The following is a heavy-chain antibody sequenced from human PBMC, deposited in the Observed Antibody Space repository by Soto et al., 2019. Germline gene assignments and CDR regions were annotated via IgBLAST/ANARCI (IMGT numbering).Heavy chain of an antibody. V-gene: IGHV4-39*01. Sequence: SETLSLTCTVSGGSISSSDYWWGWIRQPPGKGLEWIGSIYYTGSTYYNPSLRSRVIISVDTSKNQFSLRLSSVTAADTAVYYCARQIGRGSWSLDHWGQGTLVTVSS. CDR1: GGSISSSDYW. CDR2: IYYTGST. J-gene: IGHJ4*02. D-gene: IGHD6-13*01. CDR3: ARQIGRGSWSLDH.